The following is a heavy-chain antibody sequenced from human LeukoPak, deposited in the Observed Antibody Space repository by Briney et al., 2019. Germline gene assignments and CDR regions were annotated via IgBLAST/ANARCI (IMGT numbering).Heavy chain of an antibody. D-gene: IGHD3-10*01. CDR1: GGTFSSYA. CDR2: IIPILGIA. Sequence: ASVKDSCKASGGTFSSYAISWVRQAPGQGLEWMGRIIPILGIANYAQKFQGRVTITADKSTSTAYMELSSLRSEDTAVYYCASYGSGSYHLDYWGQGTLVTVSS. CDR3: ASYGSGSYHLDY. V-gene: IGHV1-69*04. J-gene: IGHJ4*02.